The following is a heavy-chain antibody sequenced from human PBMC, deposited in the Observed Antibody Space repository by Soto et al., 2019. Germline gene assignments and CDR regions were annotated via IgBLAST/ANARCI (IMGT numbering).Heavy chain of an antibody. Sequence: SVKVSCKGSGFTFSRSAVQWVRQARGQGLEWIGWIVAASGKTDYSQIFQERVTITRDMSTSTAYMELSSLSSEDTAVYYCAATRDWGSYDFGCSPSWGQGPLVIVTS. D-gene: IGHD2-21*01. J-gene: IGHJ4*02. V-gene: IGHV1-58*01. CDR3: AATRDWGSYDFGCSPS. CDR1: GFTFSRSA. CDR2: IVAASGKT.